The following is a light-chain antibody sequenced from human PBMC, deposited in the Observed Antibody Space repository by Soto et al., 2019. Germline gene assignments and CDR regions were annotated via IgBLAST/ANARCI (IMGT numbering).Light chain of an antibody. J-gene: IGLJ2*01. CDR1: RSNIGSNN. V-gene: IGLV1-44*01. CDR2: SDD. CDR3: SSYAGSNNLHVL. Sequence: QAVVTQPPSASGTPGQRVTISCSGSRSNIGSNNVYWYQQLPGTAPKLLIYSDDKRPSGVPDRFSGSKSGTSASLAISGLQSEDEADYYCSSYAGSNNLHVLFGGGTKVTVL.